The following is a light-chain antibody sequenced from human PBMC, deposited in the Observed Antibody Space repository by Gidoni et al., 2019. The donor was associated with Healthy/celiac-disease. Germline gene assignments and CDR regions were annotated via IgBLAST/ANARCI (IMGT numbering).Light chain of an antibody. J-gene: IGLJ2*01. Sequence: QSVLTQPPSASGTPGQRVTISGSGSSSNIGSNYVYWYQQLPGTAPKLRIYSNNQRPSGVPDRFSGSKSGTSASLAISGLRSEDEADYYCAAWDDSLSGVVFGGGTKLTVL. CDR2: SNN. V-gene: IGLV1-47*02. CDR3: AAWDDSLSGVV. CDR1: SSNIGSNY.